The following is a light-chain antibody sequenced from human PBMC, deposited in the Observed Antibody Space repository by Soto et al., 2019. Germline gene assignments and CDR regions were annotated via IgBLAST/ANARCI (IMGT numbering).Light chain of an antibody. CDR3: QQYGSSPT. V-gene: IGKV3-20*01. CDR1: QSVSSSY. J-gene: IGKJ2*01. CDR2: GAS. Sequence: EIVLTQSPGTLSLSPGERATLSCRASQSVSSSYLAWYQHKPGQAPRLLIYGASSRATGIPDRFSGSGSGTDFTVTISRREPEDFAVYYCQQYGSSPTLGQGTKLEIK.